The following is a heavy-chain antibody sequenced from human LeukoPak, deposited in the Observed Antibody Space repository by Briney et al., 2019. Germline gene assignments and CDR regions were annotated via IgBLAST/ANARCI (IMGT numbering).Heavy chain of an antibody. J-gene: IGHJ4*02. CDR2: IYQNGRT. Sequence: PSETLSLTCTVSGYSISSGDYWGWIRQPPGKGLEWIGNIYQNGRTYYNPSLKSRVTISVDTSKNQFSLKLSSVTAADTAVYYCARFRTDDTSGYYGGSFDYWGQGTLVTVSS. D-gene: IGHD3-22*01. CDR3: ARFRTDDTSGYYGGSFDY. CDR1: GYSISSGDY. V-gene: IGHV4-38-2*02.